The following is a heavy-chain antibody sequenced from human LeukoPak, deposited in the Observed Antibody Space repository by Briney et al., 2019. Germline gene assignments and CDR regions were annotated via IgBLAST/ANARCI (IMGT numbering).Heavy chain of an antibody. J-gene: IGHJ1*01. CDR3: ARGTGSGSYFHR. Sequence: SETLSLTCVVYGGSFSGYYWTWIRQSPGKGLEWIGEINRGGDTNYNPSLKSRATISVDTSKSQFSLKLSSVTAADTAVYYCARGTGSGSYFHRWGQGTLVTVSS. CDR1: GGSFSGYY. D-gene: IGHD3-10*01. V-gene: IGHV4-34*01. CDR2: INRGGDT.